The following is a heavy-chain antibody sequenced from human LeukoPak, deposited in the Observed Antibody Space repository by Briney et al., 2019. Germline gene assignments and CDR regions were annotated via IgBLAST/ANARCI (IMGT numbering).Heavy chain of an antibody. D-gene: IGHD3-22*01. CDR2: LRGDGSFT. CDR3: ARDYSVHYYDSRSIWDAFDI. Sequence: QPGGSLRLSCAASGFSFSSSWMHWVRQAPGKGLVWVSRLRGDGSFTNYADSVKGRFTISRDNAKNSLYLQMNSLRAEDTAVYYCARDYSVHYYDSRSIWDAFDIWGQGTMVTVSS. J-gene: IGHJ3*02. V-gene: IGHV3-74*01. CDR1: GFSFSSSW.